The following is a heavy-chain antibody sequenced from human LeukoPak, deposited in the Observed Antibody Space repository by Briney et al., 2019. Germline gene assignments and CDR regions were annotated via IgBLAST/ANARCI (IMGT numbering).Heavy chain of an antibody. J-gene: IGHJ4*02. CDR2: ISYDANDK. CDR1: GVIFRSYG. Sequence: PGGSLRLSCTASGVIFRSYGMHWFRQSPGKGLEWVAVISYDANDKKYADSVRGRFTISRDNSKNTLFLQMNRLRAEDTAVYYCAKEGISVAGSGDDYWGQGTLVSVSS. CDR3: AKEGISVAGSGDDY. V-gene: IGHV3-30*18. D-gene: IGHD6-19*01.